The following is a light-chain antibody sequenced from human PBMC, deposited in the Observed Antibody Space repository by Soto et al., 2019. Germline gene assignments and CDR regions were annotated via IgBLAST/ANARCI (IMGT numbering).Light chain of an antibody. V-gene: IGKV1-5*03. CDR2: KAS. CDR1: QNINTW. CDR3: QQYGANSPWT. J-gene: IGKJ1*01. Sequence: DIQVTQSPSTLSASVGDRVTITCRTSQNINTWLAWFQKKPGKAPKVLISKASTLESGVPSRFSGDGSGTEVTLTISSLQTEDVATYYCQQYGANSPWTFGQGTKVEIK.